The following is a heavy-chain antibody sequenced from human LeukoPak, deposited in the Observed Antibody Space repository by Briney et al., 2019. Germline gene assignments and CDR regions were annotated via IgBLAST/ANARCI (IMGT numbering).Heavy chain of an antibody. CDR1: GFPFNAYW. J-gene: IGHJ4*02. CDR3: ARSLPYGTTWYGRSDF. CDR2: IRQDGDTK. D-gene: IGHD6-13*01. Sequence: GGSLRLSCAASGFPFNAYWMTWVRQAPGKGLEWVANIRQDGDTKYYVDSVKGRFTISRDNAMNSLYLQMNSLRAEDTAIYYCARSLPYGTTWYGRSDFWGQGTLVAVSS. V-gene: IGHV3-7*03.